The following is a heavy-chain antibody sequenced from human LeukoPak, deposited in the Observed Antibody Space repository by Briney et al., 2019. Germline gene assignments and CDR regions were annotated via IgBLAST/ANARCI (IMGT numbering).Heavy chain of an antibody. CDR3: ARDDSGSTRAFDI. CDR2: ISHDGSNK. D-gene: IGHD6-13*01. CDR1: GFTFSNYA. Sequence: PGGFLRLSCAASGFTFSNYAMHWVRQAPGKGLEWVAVISHDGSNKYYADSVKGRFTISRDNSKNTLYLQMNSLRAEDTAVYYCARDDSGSTRAFDIWGQGTMVTVSS. J-gene: IGHJ3*02. V-gene: IGHV3-30-3*01.